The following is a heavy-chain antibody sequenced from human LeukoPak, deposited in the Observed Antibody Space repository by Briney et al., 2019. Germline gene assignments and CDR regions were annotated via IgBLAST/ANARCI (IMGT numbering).Heavy chain of an antibody. CDR3: AKDGGPAHLDAFDI. J-gene: IGHJ3*02. CDR2: IWYDGSNK. CDR1: GFTFSSYG. V-gene: IGHV3-33*06. D-gene: IGHD4-23*01. Sequence: GGSLRLSCAASGFTFSSYGMHWVRQAPGKGLEWVAVIWYDGSNKYYADSVKGRFTISRDNSKNTLYLQMNSLRAEGTAVYYCAKDGGPAHLDAFDIWGQGTMVTVSS.